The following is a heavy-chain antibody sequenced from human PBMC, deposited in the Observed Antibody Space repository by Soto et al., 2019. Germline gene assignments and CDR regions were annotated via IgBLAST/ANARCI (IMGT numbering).Heavy chain of an antibody. Sequence: QVQIQQWGAGLLKPSETLSLKCAVFGGSVNFGNYYWSWIRKPPGKGLEWIGDMSHSGGTHFNPSLKSRVTISVDTTKKQFSLKMSSVTAADTALYYCARVERSTATTVVDAVDIGGLGTMVTIHS. CDR3: ARVERSTATTVVDAVDI. V-gene: IGHV4-34*01. D-gene: IGHD1-1*01. CDR1: GGSVNFGNYY. J-gene: IGHJ3*02. CDR2: MSHSGGT.